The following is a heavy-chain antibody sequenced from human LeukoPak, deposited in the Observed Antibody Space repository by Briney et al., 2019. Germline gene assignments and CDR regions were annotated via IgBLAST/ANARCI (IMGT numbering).Heavy chain of an antibody. CDR1: GFTFSNYG. CDR3: ANRRGTQVLGNNIDI. J-gene: IGHJ3*02. V-gene: IGHV3-30*02. D-gene: IGHD1-1*01. Sequence: LGGSLRLSCAASGFTFSNYGMHWVRQAPDKGLEWVAFLQNDGGDIHYADSVEGRFTISRDNSKNTLYLQMNSLRAEDTAVYYCANRRGTQVLGNNIDIWGQGTLATVSS. CDR2: LQNDGGDI.